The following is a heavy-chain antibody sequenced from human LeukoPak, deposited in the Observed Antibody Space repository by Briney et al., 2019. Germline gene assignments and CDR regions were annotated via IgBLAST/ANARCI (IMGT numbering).Heavy chain of an antibody. CDR2: ITSSSSTI. CDR3: ARAESSSTSCPGY. D-gene: IGHD2-2*01. V-gene: IGHV3-48*04. Sequence: GGSLRLSCAASGFTFSTYSMIWVRQAPGKGLEWVSYITSSSSTIYYADSVKGRFTISRDNAKNSLYLQMNSLRAEDTAVYYCARAESSSTSCPGYWGQGTLVTVSS. J-gene: IGHJ4*02. CDR1: GFTFSTYS.